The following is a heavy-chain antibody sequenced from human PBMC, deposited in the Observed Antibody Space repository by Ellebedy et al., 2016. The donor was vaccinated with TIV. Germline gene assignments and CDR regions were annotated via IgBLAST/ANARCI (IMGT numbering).Heavy chain of an antibody. J-gene: IGHJ4*02. V-gene: IGHV4-31*01. Sequence: MPSETLSLTCTVSGGSISGSSYYWGWIRQHPGKGLEWIGYIYYTGSTYYNPSLKSPLIISVDTSKNQFSLKLTSVTAADTAVYYCARGRWLQPYFDYWGQGTPVTVSS. CDR1: GGSISGSSYY. D-gene: IGHD5-24*01. CDR2: IYYTGST. CDR3: ARGRWLQPYFDY.